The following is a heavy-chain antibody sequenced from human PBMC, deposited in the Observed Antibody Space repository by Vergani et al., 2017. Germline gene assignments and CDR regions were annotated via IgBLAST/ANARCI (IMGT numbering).Heavy chain of an antibody. CDR1: GFTFSSYR. Sequence: EVQLVESGGGLVKPGGSLRLSCAASGFTFSSYRMNWVRQAPGKGLEWVSSISSSSSYIYYADSVKGRFTISRDNAKNSLYLQMNSLRAEDTAVYYCARGYCSSTSCPWGQGTPGHRLL. D-gene: IGHD2-2*01. CDR3: ARGYCSSTSCP. CDR2: ISSSSSYI. J-gene: IGHJ5*02. V-gene: IGHV3-21*01.